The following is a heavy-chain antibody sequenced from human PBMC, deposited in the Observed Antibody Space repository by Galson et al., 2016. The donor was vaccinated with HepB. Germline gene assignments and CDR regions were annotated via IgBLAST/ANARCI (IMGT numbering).Heavy chain of an antibody. Sequence: SLRLSCATSGFTFTTYAMHWVRQTPGKGLEWVAVIWYDGSNKYFADSVKGRFTISRDNFKNTLYLQMNSLRAEDTAVYYCARARQWFALDYWGQGTLVTVSS. CDR3: ARARQWFALDY. V-gene: IGHV3-33*01. CDR2: IWYDGSNK. J-gene: IGHJ4*02. CDR1: GFTFTTYA. D-gene: IGHD3-10*01.